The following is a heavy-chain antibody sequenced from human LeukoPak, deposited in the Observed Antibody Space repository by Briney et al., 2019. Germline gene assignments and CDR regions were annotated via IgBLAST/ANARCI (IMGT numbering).Heavy chain of an antibody. CDR2: IYYSGST. CDR3: ARDRGSGWYVG. CDR1: GGSISSYY. V-gene: IGHV4-59*13. Sequence: SETLSLTCTVSGGSISSYYWSWIRQPPGRGLEWIGYIYYSGSTNYNPSLKSRVTISVDTSKNQFSLKLSSVTAADTAVYYCARDRGSGWYVGWGQGTLVTVSS. J-gene: IGHJ4*02. D-gene: IGHD6-19*01.